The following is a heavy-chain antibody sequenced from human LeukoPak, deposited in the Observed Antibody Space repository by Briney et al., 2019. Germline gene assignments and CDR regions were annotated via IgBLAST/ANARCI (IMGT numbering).Heavy chain of an antibody. D-gene: IGHD6-19*01. CDR3: ARDSSGWYFDY. V-gene: IGHV4-34*01. Sequence: SETLSLTCAVYGGSFSGYYWSWIRQPPGKGLEWIGEINHSGSTNYNPSLKSRVTISVDTSKNQFSLKLSSVTAADTAVYYCARDSSGWYFDYWGQGTLVTVSS. CDR1: GGSFSGYY. J-gene: IGHJ4*02. CDR2: INHSGST.